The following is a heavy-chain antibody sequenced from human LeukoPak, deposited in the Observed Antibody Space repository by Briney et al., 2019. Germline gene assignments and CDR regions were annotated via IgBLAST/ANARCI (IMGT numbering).Heavy chain of an antibody. CDR2: ISSSSSYI. V-gene: IGHV3-21*06. CDR1: GFTFSSYT. D-gene: IGHD5-18*01. CDR3: ARDGGYSYGYVGY. Sequence: GGSLRLSCAASGFTFSSYTMNWVRQAPGKGLEWVSSISSSSSYIYYADSMKGRFTISRGNAKDTLYLQMSSLRAEDTAVYYCARDGGYSYGYVGYWGQGTLVTVSS. J-gene: IGHJ4*02.